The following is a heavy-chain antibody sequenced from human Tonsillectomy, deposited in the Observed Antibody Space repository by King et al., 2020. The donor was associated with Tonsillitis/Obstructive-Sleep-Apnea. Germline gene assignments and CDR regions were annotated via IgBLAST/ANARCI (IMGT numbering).Heavy chain of an antibody. D-gene: IGHD3-10*01. Sequence: VQLVESGGGLVQPGRSLRISCAASGYTFDDYDMHWVRQAPGKGLEWVSGISWNSGSIGYADSVKGRFTISRDNAKNSLYLQMNSLKAEDTALYYCAKDSSGSGSYYPLVYVSGEGATVTVSS. CDR3: AKDSSGSGSYYPLVYV. CDR2: ISWNSGSI. CDR1: GYTFDDYD. V-gene: IGHV3-9*01. J-gene: IGHJ6*04.